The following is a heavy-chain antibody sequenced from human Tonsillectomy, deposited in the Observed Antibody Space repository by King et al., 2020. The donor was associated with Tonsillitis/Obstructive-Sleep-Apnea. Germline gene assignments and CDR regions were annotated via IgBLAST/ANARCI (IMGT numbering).Heavy chain of an antibody. Sequence: VQLVESGGGLVKPGGSLRLSCAASGFTFSSYSMNWVRQAPGKGLEWVSSISSSSSYIYYADSVKGRVTNSRDNAKNSLYLQMNSLRAEDTAVYYCAGASSSSGWYLWTDNLDYWGQGTLVTVSS. CDR3: AGASSSSGWYLWTDNLDY. V-gene: IGHV3-21*01. CDR1: GFTFSSYS. J-gene: IGHJ4*02. D-gene: IGHD6-19*01. CDR2: ISSSSSYI.